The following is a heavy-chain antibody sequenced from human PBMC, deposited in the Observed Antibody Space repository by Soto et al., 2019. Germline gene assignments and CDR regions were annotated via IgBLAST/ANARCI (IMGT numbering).Heavy chain of an antibody. CDR3: ASTTSRGGDYAVFDY. CDR2: IHYSGSA. Sequence: QLQLQESGPGLVKPSETLSLTCTVSGGSISSSSYYWGWIRQPPGKGLELIGSIHYSGSANHNPSLKSRVTISLDTSKNQFSLKVSSVTAADTAVSYCASTTSRGGDYAVFDYWGQGTLVTVSS. V-gene: IGHV4-39*01. J-gene: IGHJ4*02. D-gene: IGHD4-17*01. CDR1: GGSISSSSYY.